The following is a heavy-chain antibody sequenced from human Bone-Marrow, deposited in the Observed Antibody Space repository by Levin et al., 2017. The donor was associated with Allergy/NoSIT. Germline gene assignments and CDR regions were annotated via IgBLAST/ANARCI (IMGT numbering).Heavy chain of an antibody. CDR1: GASVSSGYSY. CDR3: ARAPHADYGLYYTYGMDI. D-gene: IGHD4-17*01. V-gene: IGHV4-61*01. J-gene: IGHJ6*02. CDR2: IYYRGST. Sequence: KPSETLSLTCTVSGASVSSGYSYWSWIRQPPGKGLEWIGYIYYRGSTNYNPSLKSRVTISVDTSKNQFSLKLSSVTAADTAVYYCARAPHADYGLYYTYGMDIWGQGTTVTVSS.